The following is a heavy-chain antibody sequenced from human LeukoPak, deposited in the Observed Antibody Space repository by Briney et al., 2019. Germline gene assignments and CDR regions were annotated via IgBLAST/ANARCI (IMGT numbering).Heavy chain of an antibody. D-gene: IGHD6-6*01. Sequence: ASVKVSCKASGGTFSIYAISWVRQAPGQGLEWMGGIIPIFGTANYAQKFQGRVTITTDESTSTAYMELSSLRSEDTAVYYCARDRARRLVYYFDYWGPGTVVAVS. CDR1: GGTFSIYA. J-gene: IGHJ4*02. CDR2: IIPIFGTA. CDR3: ARDRARRLVYYFDY. V-gene: IGHV1-69*05.